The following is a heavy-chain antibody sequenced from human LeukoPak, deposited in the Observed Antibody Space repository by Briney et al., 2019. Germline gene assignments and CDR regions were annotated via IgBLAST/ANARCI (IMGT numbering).Heavy chain of an antibody. CDR1: GGSDTRTNW. V-gene: IGHV4-4*02. D-gene: IGHD2-15*01. Sequence: SETLSLTCVVSGGSDTRTNWWAWVRQPPGKGLEWIGEVHLDGRTNYNPSLKSRLTISVDLSENHISLKLTSVTAADTAVYYCAREVGFFRPLDCSGQGTLVTVSS. CDR3: AREVGFFRPLDC. CDR2: VHLDGRT. J-gene: IGHJ4*02.